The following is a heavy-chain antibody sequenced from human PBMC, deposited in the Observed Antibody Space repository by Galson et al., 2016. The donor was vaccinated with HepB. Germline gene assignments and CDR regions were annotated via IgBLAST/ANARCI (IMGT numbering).Heavy chain of an antibody. CDR1: GFTFSSYS. D-gene: IGHD3-22*01. CDR3: ARTSISYYFDTTGHYSTRNNWFDP. V-gene: IGHV3-48*04. Sequence: SLRLSCAASGFTFSSYSMSWVRQTPGKGLEWVSYISTSGSTIYYADPVKGRFFISRDNTRNSLYLHMNSLRAEDTAVYYCARTSISYYFDTTGHYSTRNNWFDPWGQGTLVTVSS. CDR2: ISTSGSTI. J-gene: IGHJ5*02.